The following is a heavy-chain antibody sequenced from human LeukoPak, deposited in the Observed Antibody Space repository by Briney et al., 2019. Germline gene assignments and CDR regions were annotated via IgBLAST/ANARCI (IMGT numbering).Heavy chain of an antibody. D-gene: IGHD1-14*01. CDR1: GGTFSSYA. J-gene: IGHJ6*03. Sequence: SVKVSCKASGGTFSSYAISWVRPAPGQRLEWTGGIIPIFGTANYAQKFQGRVTITADESTSTAYMELSSLRSEDTAVYYCTRGYGNYYYYYYMDVWGKGTTVTVSS. V-gene: IGHV1-69*13. CDR3: TRGYGNYYYYYYMDV. CDR2: IIPIFGTA.